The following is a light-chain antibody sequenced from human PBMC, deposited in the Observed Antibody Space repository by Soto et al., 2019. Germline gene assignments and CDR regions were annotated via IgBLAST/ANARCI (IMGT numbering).Light chain of an antibody. CDR3: SSYTTASTYV. Sequence: QSVLAQPASVSGSPGQSITVSCTGTTSDVGGYNYVSWYQQYPGKAPKLIIYEVSNRPSGISDRFSGSKSGNTASLTISGLQTEDEADFYCSSYTTASTYVFRRGTKVTV. CDR1: TSDVGGYNY. V-gene: IGLV2-14*01. CDR2: EVS. J-gene: IGLJ1*01.